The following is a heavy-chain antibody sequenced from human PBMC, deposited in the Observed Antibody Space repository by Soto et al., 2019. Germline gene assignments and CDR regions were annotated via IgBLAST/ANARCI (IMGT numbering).Heavy chain of an antibody. J-gene: IGHJ6*02. CDR3: AKEGCSGGSCYSVDLYYYGVDV. CDR1: EDTCSSYS. CDR2: ISYDGSNK. V-gene: IGHV3-30*18. D-gene: IGHD2-15*01. Sequence: GVSLTLSGRAGEDTCSSYSMHQLRQAPGKRLALVTVISYDGSNKYYADSVKGRFNISRDNSKNTLYLQMNSLRAEDTAAYYGAKEGCSGGSCYSVDLYYYGVDVWGQGPTVRSP.